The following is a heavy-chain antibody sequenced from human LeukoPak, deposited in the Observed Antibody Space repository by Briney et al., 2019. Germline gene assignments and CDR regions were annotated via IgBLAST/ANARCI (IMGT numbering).Heavy chain of an antibody. Sequence: PSETLSLTCTVSGGSISSYYWSWIRQPPGKGLEWSGYIYYSGSTNYNPSLKSRVTISVDTSKNQFSLKLSSVNAADAAVYYCARVDYGSGSYDLDYWGQGTLVAVSS. CDR3: ARVDYGSGSYDLDY. CDR1: GGSISSYY. J-gene: IGHJ4*02. V-gene: IGHV4-59*01. D-gene: IGHD3-10*01. CDR2: IYYSGST.